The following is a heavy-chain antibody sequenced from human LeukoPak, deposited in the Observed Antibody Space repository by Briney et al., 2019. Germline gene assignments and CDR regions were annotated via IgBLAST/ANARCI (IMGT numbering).Heavy chain of an antibody. Sequence: PGGSLRLSCAASGFTFSSYAMSWVRQAPGKGLEWVSAISGSGGSTYYADSVKGRFTISRDNSKNTLYLQMNSLRAEHTAVYYCAKDLQDYSYYYDSSGYSSGDYWGQGTLVTVSS. CDR2: ISGSGGST. J-gene: IGHJ4*02. CDR3: AKDLQDYSYYYDSSGYSSGDY. D-gene: IGHD3-22*01. CDR1: GFTFSSYA. V-gene: IGHV3-23*01.